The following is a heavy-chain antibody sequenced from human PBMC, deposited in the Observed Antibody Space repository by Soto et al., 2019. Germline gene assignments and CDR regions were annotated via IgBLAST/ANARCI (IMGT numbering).Heavy chain of an antibody. V-gene: IGHV3-30*18. Sequence: WGSLRLSCAASGFTFISYGIHCVRHSPFKGLEWVAVISYDGSNKYYADSVKGRFTISRDNSKNTLYLQMNSLRAEDTAVYYCAKDLKEGYDILTGLYYYYYYGMDVWGQGTTVTVSS. D-gene: IGHD3-9*01. CDR2: ISYDGSNK. CDR1: GFTFISYG. J-gene: IGHJ6*02. CDR3: AKDLKEGYDILTGLYYYYYYGMDV.